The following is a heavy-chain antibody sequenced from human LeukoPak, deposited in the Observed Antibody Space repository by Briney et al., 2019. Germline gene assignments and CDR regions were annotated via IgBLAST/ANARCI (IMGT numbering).Heavy chain of an antibody. D-gene: IGHD1-26*01. CDR2: ITSNSSYI. CDR1: GFTFSIYN. Sequence: PGGSLRLSCAASGFTFSIYNMNWVRQAPGRGLEWVSSITSNSSYIYYADSVKGRFTISRDNAKKSLYLQMNSLRAEDTAVYYCARDPGGTYISAYYYMDVWGKGTTVTVSS. J-gene: IGHJ6*03. V-gene: IGHV3-21*01. CDR3: ARDPGGTYISAYYYMDV.